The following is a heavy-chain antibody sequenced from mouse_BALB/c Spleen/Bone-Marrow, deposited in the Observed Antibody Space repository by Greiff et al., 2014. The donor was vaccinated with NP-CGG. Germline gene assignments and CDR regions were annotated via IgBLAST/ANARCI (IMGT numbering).Heavy chain of an antibody. CDR2: IDPANGNT. CDR3: AGYDYYQAWFAY. D-gene: IGHD2-4*01. V-gene: IGHV14-3*02. CDR1: GFNIKDTY. Sequence: VQLQQSGAELVKPGASVKLSCTASGFNIKDTYMHWVKQRPEQGLEWIGRIDPANGNTKYDPKFQGKATITADTCSNTAYLQLSSLTSEDTAVYYCAGYDYYQAWFAYWGQGTLVTVSA. J-gene: IGHJ3*01.